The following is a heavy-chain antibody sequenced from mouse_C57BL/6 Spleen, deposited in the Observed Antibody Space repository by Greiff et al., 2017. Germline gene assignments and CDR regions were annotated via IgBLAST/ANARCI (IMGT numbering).Heavy chain of an antibody. D-gene: IGHD2-4*01. J-gene: IGHJ3*01. CDR2: IDPSDSYT. V-gene: IGHV1-50*01. CDR3: ARRRNDYAPFAY. CDR1: GYTFTSYW. Sequence: VQLQQPGAELVKPGASVKLSCKASGYTFTSYWMQWVKQRPGQGLEWIGEIDPSDSYTNYKQKFKGKATLTVDTSSSTACMQLSSLTSEDSAVYYCARRRNDYAPFAYWGQGTLVTVSA.